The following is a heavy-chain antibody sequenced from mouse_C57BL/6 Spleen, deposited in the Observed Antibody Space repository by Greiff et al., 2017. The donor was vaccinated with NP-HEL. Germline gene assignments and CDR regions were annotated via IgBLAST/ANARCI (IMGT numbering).Heavy chain of an antibody. D-gene: IGHD1-1*01. V-gene: IGHV5-17*01. Sequence: EVNVVESGGGLVKPGGSLKLSCAASGFTFSDYGMHWVRQAPEKGLEWVAYISSGSSTIYYADTVKGRFTISRDNAKNTLFLQMTSLRSEDTAMYYCARPYYYGSSSWFACWGQGTLVTVSA. CDR2: ISSGSSTI. CDR1: GFTFSDYG. CDR3: ARPYYYGSSSWFAC. J-gene: IGHJ3*01.